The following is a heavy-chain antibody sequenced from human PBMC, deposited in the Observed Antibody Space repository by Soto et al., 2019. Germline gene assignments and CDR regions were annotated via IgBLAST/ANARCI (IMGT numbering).Heavy chain of an antibody. CDR3: ERGGYCSGGSCYYFDY. V-gene: IGHV4-59*01. Sequence: QVQLQESGPGLVKPSETLSLTCTVSGGSISSYYWSWIRQPPGKGLEWFGYIYYSGSTNYNPSLKSRDTISVDTAKNQFSLKLSSVTAADTAVYYCERGGYCSGGSCYYFDYWGQGTLVTVSS. D-gene: IGHD2-15*01. CDR1: GGSISSYY. J-gene: IGHJ4*02. CDR2: IYYSGST.